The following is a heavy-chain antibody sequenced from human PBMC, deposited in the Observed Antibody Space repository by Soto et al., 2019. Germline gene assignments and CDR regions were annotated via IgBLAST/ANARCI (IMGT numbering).Heavy chain of an antibody. J-gene: IGHJ5*02. CDR3: ARGIATGQLAP. V-gene: IGHV1-3*01. CDR2: INPDNGNT. Sequence: QVQLVQSGAEVKKPGASVKISCKASGYTFTRYTMNWVRQAPGQRLEWMGWINPDNGNTKYSQKFQDRVIITRDTSASTAYMDLSGLRSEDTAVYYCARGIATGQLAPFGQGTLVTVSS. CDR1: GYTFTRYT. D-gene: IGHD2-15*01.